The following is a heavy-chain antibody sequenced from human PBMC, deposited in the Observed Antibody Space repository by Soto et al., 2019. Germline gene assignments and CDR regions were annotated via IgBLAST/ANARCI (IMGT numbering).Heavy chain of an antibody. D-gene: IGHD3-3*01. CDR1: GFSLTTSGVG. Sequence: QITLNESGPTVVRPTETLTLTCSFSGFSLTTSGVGVGWIRQSPGKAPEWLALIYWDDDKRYSASLKSRLTNTKDTSKNQVVLTVSDLDPTDTATYYCAHRVLRTVFGLVTTTAIYFDFWGQGTPVAVSS. CDR3: AHRVLRTVFGLVTTTAIYFDF. CDR2: IYWDDDK. V-gene: IGHV2-5*02. J-gene: IGHJ4*02.